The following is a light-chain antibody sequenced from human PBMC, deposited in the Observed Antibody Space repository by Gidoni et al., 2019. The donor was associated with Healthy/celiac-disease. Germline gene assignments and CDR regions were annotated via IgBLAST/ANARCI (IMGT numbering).Light chain of an antibody. CDR2: DVS. Sequence: SALTQPRSVSGSPGQSVTISCTGTSSDVGGYNYVSWYQQHPGKAPKLMIYDVSKRPSGVPDRFSGSKSGYTASLTISGLQAEDEADYYCCSYAGSYTLVFGGGTKLTVL. V-gene: IGLV2-11*01. J-gene: IGLJ2*01. CDR1: SSDVGGYNY. CDR3: CSYAGSYTLV.